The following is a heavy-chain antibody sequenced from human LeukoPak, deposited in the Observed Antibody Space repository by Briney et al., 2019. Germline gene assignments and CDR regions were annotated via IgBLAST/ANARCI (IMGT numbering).Heavy chain of an antibody. Sequence: PGGSLRLSCATSGFTFSGSAIHWVRQASGKGLEWVGRIRSKANSYATTDVASLKGRFTISRDDSKNTAYLEMSSLKTEDTAVYYCTRPSYDSSVSGVVYWGQGTLVTVSS. CDR2: IRSKANSYAT. V-gene: IGHV3-73*01. CDR3: TRPSYDSSVSGVVY. J-gene: IGHJ4*02. CDR1: GFTFSGSA. D-gene: IGHD3-22*01.